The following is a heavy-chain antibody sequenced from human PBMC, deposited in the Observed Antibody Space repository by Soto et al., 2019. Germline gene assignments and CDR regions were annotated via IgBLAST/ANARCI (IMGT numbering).Heavy chain of an antibody. CDR1: GFTFSSYG. CDR3: AKDRDGYNDYYYYGMDV. D-gene: IGHD5-12*01. J-gene: IGHJ6*02. CDR2: ISDDGSNK. Sequence: QVQLVESGGGVVQPGRSLRLSCAASGFTFSSYGMHWVRQAPGKGLEWVAVISDDGSNKYYADSVKGRFTISRDNSKNTLYLQMNSLRAEDTAVYYCAKDRDGYNDYYYYGMDVWGQGTTVTVSS. V-gene: IGHV3-30*18.